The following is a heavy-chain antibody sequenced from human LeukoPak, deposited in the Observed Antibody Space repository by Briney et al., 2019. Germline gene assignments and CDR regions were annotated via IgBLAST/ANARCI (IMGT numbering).Heavy chain of an antibody. V-gene: IGHV4-39*01. D-gene: IGHD3-10*01. J-gene: IGHJ6*03. CDR3: ARHPLLWFGDSMDV. Sequence: PSETLSLTCTVSGDSITGYYWGWIRQPPGKGLEWIGSIYYSGSTYYNPSLKSRVTISVDTSKSQFSLKLSSVTAADTAVYYCARHPLLWFGDSMDVWGKGTTVTISS. CDR1: GDSITGYY. CDR2: IYYSGST.